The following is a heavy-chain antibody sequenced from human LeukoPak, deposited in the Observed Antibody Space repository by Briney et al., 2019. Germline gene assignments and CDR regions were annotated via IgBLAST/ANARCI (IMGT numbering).Heavy chain of an antibody. CDR2: IYPGDSDT. Sequence: GESLQISCNGSGYRFTCYWIGWVRPMPGKGLEWMGIIYPGDSDTRYSPSFQGQVTISADKSISTAYLQWSSLKASDTAMYYCARLGGYSYGEIDYWGQGTLVTVSS. CDR3: ARLGGYSYGEIDY. V-gene: IGHV5-51*01. CDR1: GYRFTCYW. J-gene: IGHJ4*02. D-gene: IGHD5-18*01.